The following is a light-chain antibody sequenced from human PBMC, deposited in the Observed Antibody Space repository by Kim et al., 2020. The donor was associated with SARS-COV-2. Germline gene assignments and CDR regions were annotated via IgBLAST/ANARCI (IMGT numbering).Light chain of an antibody. J-gene: IGKJ2*01. CDR3: QQYNSYDT. V-gene: IGKV1-5*01. Sequence: RSASVGDRVTITCRASQSISSWLAWYQQKPGKAPKLLIYDASSLESGVPSRFSGSGSGTEFTLTISSLQPDDFATYYCQQYNSYDTFGQGTKLEI. CDR1: QSISSW. CDR2: DAS.